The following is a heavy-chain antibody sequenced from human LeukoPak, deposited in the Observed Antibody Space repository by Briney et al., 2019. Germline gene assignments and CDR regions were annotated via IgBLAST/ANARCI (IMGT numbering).Heavy chain of an antibody. CDR1: GFIFSSYD. Sequence: QPGGSLRLSCAASGFIFSSYDMHWVRQATGKGLEWVSSIAITGDTYYSGSVMGRFTISKENAKNSLYLQMNSLRAGDTAVYYCARGLTGGLDSWGQGTLVTVSS. V-gene: IGHV3-13*04. J-gene: IGHJ5*01. D-gene: IGHD1-26*01. CDR3: ARGLTGGLDS. CDR2: IAITGDT.